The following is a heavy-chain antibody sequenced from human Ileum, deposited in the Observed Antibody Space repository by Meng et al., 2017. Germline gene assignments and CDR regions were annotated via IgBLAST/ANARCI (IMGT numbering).Heavy chain of an antibody. CDR1: GYTFTSYA. V-gene: IGHV7-4-1*02. J-gene: IGHJ4*02. CDR2: INTNTGNP. Sequence: QVELVQLGCELKNPCDLVHVSCNDSGYTFTSYAMNWVRQATGQGLEWMGWINTNTGNPTYAQGFTGRFVFSLDTSVSTAYLQISSLKAEDTAVYYCARVLGDYWGQGTLVTVSS. CDR3: ARVLGDY.